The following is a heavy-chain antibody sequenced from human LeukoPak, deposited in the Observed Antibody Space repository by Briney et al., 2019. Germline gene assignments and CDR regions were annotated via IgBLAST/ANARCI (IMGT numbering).Heavy chain of an antibody. J-gene: IGHJ1*01. V-gene: IGHV3-64D*06. CDR3: VKGVQGIRGSNSWEYFQH. CDR2: ISRDGAGT. D-gene: IGHD3-10*01. CDR1: GFTFSSYG. Sequence: GGSLRLSCAASGFTFSSYGMHWVRQAPGKGLEYVSAISRDGAGTYYADSVKDRVTISRDNSKNTLYLQMSSLTPEDTAVYYCVKGVQGIRGSNSWEYFQHWGQGTLVTVPS.